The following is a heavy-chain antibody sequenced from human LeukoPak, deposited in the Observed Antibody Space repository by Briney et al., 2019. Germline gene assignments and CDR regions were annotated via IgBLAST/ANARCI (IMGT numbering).Heavy chain of an antibody. Sequence: GGSLRLSCAASGFTFSSYGMHWVRQAPGKGLEWVAFIRYDGSNKYYADSVKGRFTISRDNSKNTLYLQMNSLRADDTAVYYCARDRNYGSGSYGDDAFDIWGQGTMVTVSS. CDR1: GFTFSSYG. J-gene: IGHJ3*02. CDR2: IRYDGSNK. CDR3: ARDRNYGSGSYGDDAFDI. D-gene: IGHD3-10*01. V-gene: IGHV3-30*02.